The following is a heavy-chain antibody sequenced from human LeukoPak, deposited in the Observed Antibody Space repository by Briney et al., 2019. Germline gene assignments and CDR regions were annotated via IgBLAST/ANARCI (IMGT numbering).Heavy chain of an antibody. CDR3: ASDERYYYDSSGYRNWFDP. Sequence: GASVKVSCKASGYTFTSYGISWVRQAPGQGLEWMGGIIPIFGTANYAQKFQGRVTITADESTSTAYMELSSLRSEDTAVYYCASDERYYYDSSGYRNWFDPWGQGTLVTVSS. CDR1: GYTFTSYG. J-gene: IGHJ5*02. V-gene: IGHV1-69*13. D-gene: IGHD3-22*01. CDR2: IIPIFGTA.